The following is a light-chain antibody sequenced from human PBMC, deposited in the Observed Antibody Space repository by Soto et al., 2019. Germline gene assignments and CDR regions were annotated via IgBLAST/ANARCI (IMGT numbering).Light chain of an antibody. Sequence: QSALAQPASVSGSPGQSITISCTWTRSDVGGYTLVSWFQQYPGKAPKLMIYEDNKRPSGVSDRFSGSKSGNTASLTISGLQAEDEADYYCCSYAGSSSVLFGGGTKVTVL. V-gene: IGLV2-23*01. J-gene: IGLJ2*01. CDR1: RSDVGGYTL. CDR2: EDN. CDR3: CSYAGSSSVL.